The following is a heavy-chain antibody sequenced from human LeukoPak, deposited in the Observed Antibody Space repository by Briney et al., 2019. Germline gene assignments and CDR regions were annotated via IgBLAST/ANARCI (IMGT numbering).Heavy chain of an antibody. D-gene: IGHD3-10*01. V-gene: IGHV3-11*01. CDR1: GFTFSDYY. CDR2: ISSSGSTI. J-gene: IGHJ6*03. Sequence: GGSLRLSCAASGFTFSDYYMSWIHQAPGKGLEWVSYISSSGSTIYYADSVKGRLTISRDNARNSLYLQMNSLRAEDTAVYYCARAGGESMVRGWRYMDVWGKGTTVTVSS. CDR3: ARAGGESMVRGWRYMDV.